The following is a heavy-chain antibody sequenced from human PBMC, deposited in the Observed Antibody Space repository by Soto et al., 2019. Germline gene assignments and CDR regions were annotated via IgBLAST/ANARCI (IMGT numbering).Heavy chain of an antibody. D-gene: IGHD2-2*02. J-gene: IGHJ6*02. CDR2: INPNSGGT. CDR1: GYTFSGFY. Sequence: ASVKVSCKASGYTFSGFYIHWLRQAPGQGLEWMGWINPNSGGTNYAQKFQGRVTVTRDTPTSTAYMELSRLTSDDTAVYYCARSLTEGYCTITGCYTRPLYGMDVWGQGTTVTVSS. V-gene: IGHV1-2*02. CDR3: ARSLTEGYCTITGCYTRPLYGMDV.